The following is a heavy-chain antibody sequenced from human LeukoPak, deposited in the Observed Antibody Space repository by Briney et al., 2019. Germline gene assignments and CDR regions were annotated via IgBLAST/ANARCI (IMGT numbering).Heavy chain of an antibody. D-gene: IGHD6-19*01. CDR3: AKGEAVAGTKGRSDGY. Sequence: GGSLRLSCAASGFAFSDYSMNWVRQAPGKGLEWVSAISGSGGSTYYADSVKGRFTISRDNSKNTLYLQMNSLRAEDTAVYYCAKGEAVAGTKGRSDGYWGQGTLVTVSS. CDR1: GFAFSDYS. CDR2: ISGSGGST. J-gene: IGHJ4*02. V-gene: IGHV3-23*01.